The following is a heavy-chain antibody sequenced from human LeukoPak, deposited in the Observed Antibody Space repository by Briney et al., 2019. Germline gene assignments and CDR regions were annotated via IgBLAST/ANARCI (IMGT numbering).Heavy chain of an antibody. CDR3: ARMHDFWSGYVDY. D-gene: IGHD3-3*01. V-gene: IGHV4-4*07. CDR1: GGSISSYY. Sequence: SETLSLTCTVSGGSISSYYWSWIRQPAGKGLEWIGRIYASGSTNYNPALMSLFTMSIDTSKNQFSLKLNSVTAADTAVYYCARMHDFWSGYVDYWGQGTLVTVSS. CDR2: IYASGST. J-gene: IGHJ4*02.